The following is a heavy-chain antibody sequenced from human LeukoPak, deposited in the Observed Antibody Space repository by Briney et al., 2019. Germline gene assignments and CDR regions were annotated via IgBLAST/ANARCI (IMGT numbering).Heavy chain of an antibody. Sequence: GGSLRLSCAASGFTFSDYYMSWIRQAPGKGLEWVAVISYDGSNKYYADSVKGRFTISRDNSKNTLYLQMNSLRAEDTAVYYCAREGYCGGDCYSNYFDYWGREPWSPSPQ. D-gene: IGHD2-21*02. J-gene: IGHJ4*02. CDR1: GFTFSDYY. CDR3: AREGYCGGDCYSNYFDY. V-gene: IGHV3-30-3*01. CDR2: ISYDGSNK.